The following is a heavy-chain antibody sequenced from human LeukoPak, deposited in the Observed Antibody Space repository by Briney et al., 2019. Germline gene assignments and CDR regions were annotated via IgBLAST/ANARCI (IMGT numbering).Heavy chain of an antibody. Sequence: PSETLSLTCTVSGGSISSYYWSWIRQPPGKGLEWIGYIYYSGSTNYNPSLKSRVTISVDTSKNQFSLKLSSVTAADTAVYYCARGITMVRGVPLNWFDPWGQGTLVTVSS. D-gene: IGHD3-10*01. V-gene: IGHV4-59*01. CDR2: IYYSGST. CDR1: GGSISSYY. CDR3: ARGITMVRGVPLNWFDP. J-gene: IGHJ5*02.